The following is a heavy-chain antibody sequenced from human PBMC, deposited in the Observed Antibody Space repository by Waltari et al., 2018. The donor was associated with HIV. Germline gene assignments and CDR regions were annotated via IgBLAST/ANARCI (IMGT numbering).Heavy chain of an antibody. CDR1: GYIFTRYD. Sequence: QVQLVQSGAEMKEPGASVKVSCQASGYIFTRYDMNWVRQAPGQGPEWMGRENPNRGNTGYAQNVKGRVTMTMNTPTSTAYMELSNRKSEDTSGYYCARSLACPDCYSEMDSGGQGTLITVSS. CDR3: ARSLACPDCYSEMDS. CDR2: ENPNRGNT. V-gene: IGHV1-8*01. J-gene: IGHJ4*02. D-gene: IGHD2-21*02.